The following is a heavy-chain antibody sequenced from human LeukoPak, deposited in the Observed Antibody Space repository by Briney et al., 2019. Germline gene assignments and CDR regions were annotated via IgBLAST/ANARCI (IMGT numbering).Heavy chain of an antibody. D-gene: IGHD2-2*01. CDR1: GFTFSSYG. J-gene: IGHJ4*02. CDR2: IWYDGSNK. Sequence: PGGSLRLSCAASGFTFSSYGTHWVRQAPGKGLEWVAVIWYDGSNKYYADSVKGRFTISRDNSKNTLYLQMSSLRAEDTAVYYCARDRSRASYYFDYWGQGTLVTVSS. CDR3: ARDRSRASYYFDY. V-gene: IGHV3-33*01.